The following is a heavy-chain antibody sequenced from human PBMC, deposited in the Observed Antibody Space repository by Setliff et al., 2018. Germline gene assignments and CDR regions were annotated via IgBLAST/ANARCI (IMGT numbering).Heavy chain of an antibody. CDR1: SHY. J-gene: IGHJ5*02. CDR3: ARGVYCSSTSCSPGLNWFDP. D-gene: IGHD2-2*01. V-gene: IGHV4-59*11. CDR2: IYYSGST. Sequence: SHYWSWIRQPPGKGLEWIGYIYYSGSTNYNPSLKSRVTISVDTSKNQFSLKLSSVTAADTAVYYCARGVYCSSTSCSPGLNWFDPWGQGTLVTVSS.